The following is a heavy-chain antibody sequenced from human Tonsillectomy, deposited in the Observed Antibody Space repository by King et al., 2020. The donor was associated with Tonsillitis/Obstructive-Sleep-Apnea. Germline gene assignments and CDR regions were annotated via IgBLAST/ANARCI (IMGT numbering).Heavy chain of an antibody. CDR3: ARDMVLEAGGDAFDI. CDR2: IYYSGSS. CDR1: GGSISSYY. V-gene: IGHV4-59*01. Sequence: VQLQESGPGLVKPSETLSLTCTVSGGSISSYYWSWIRQPPGKGLEWIGYIYYSGSSNYNPSLKSRVTISVDTSKNQFSLRLTSVTAADTAVYYCARDMVLEAGGDAFDIWGQGTVVTVSS. D-gene: IGHD2-8*01. J-gene: IGHJ3*02.